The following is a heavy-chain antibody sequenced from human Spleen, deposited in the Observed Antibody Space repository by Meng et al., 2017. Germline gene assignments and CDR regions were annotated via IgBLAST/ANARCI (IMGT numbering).Heavy chain of an antibody. CDR1: GGSMSNYY. J-gene: IGHJ3*01. CDR3: ARGFLVMGATGIAFDV. V-gene: IGHV4-59*01. D-gene: IGHD2-21*01. Sequence: SETLSLTCSVSGGSMSNYYWTWIRQSPGKGLEWIGYIYYSGSTNYNPSLKSRVTISIDTSKKQFSLNLSSVTAADTAVYYCARGFLVMGATGIAFDVWGLGTMVTVSS. CDR2: IYYSGST.